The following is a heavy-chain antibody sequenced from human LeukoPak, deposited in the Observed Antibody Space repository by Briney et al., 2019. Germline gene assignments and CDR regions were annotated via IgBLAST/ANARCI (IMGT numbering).Heavy chain of an antibody. Sequence: SETLSLTCAVSVGSISGGGYSWSWIRQPPGKGLEWIGYIYHSGSTYYNPSLKSRVTISVDRSKNQFSLKLSSVTAADTAVYYCARGVAATDFFDYWGQGTLVTVSS. V-gene: IGHV4-30-2*01. CDR2: IYHSGST. CDR3: ARGVAATDFFDY. D-gene: IGHD2-15*01. J-gene: IGHJ4*02. CDR1: VGSISGGGYS.